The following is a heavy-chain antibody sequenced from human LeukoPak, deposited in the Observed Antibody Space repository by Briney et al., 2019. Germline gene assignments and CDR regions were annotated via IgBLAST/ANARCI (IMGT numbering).Heavy chain of an antibody. V-gene: IGHV6-1*01. CDR3: ARAKGRSPFFDY. CDR2: TYYRSKWYN. CDR1: GDSVSSNSAA. D-gene: IGHD6-13*01. J-gene: IGHJ4*02. Sequence: SQTLSLTCAISGDSVSSNSAAWNWITQSPSRGLEWLGRTYYRSKWYNDYAVSVKGRIAINPDTSKNQFSLQLNSVTPEDTAVYYCARAKGRSPFFDYWGQGTLVTVSS.